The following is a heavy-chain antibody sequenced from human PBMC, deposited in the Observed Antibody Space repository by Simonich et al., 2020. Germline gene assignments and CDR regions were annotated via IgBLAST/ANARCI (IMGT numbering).Heavy chain of an antibody. V-gene: IGHV1-2*02. J-gene: IGHJ2*01. Sequence: QVQLVQSGAEVKKPGASVKVSCKASGYTFTGYYMHWVRQAPGQGLEWKGWIKPNSGGTNEAQKGQGRVTMTRDTSISTAYMELSRLRSDDTAVYYCARVEYSSSGYFDLWGRGTLVTVSS. CDR1: GYTFTGYY. D-gene: IGHD6-6*01. CDR2: IKPNSGGT. CDR3: ARVEYSSSGYFDL.